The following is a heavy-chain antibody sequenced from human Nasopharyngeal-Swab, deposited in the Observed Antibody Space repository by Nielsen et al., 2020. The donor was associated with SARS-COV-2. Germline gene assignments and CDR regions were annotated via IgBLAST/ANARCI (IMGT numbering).Heavy chain of an antibody. D-gene: IGHD2-15*01. J-gene: IGHJ4*02. Sequence: ASVKVSCKASGYTFTGYYMHWVRQAPGQGLEWMGWINPNSGGTNYAQKFQGWVTMTRDTSISTAYMELSRLRSDDTAVYYCARGWYCSGGSCSPSPFDYWAREPWSPSPQ. V-gene: IGHV1-2*04. CDR3: ARGWYCSGGSCSPSPFDY. CDR2: INPNSGGT. CDR1: GYTFTGYY.